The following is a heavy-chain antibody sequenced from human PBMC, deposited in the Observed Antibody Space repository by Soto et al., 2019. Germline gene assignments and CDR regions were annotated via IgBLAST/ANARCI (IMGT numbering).Heavy chain of an antibody. CDR3: ARRLYYDFWSGYSKNNWFDP. V-gene: IGHV4-34*01. CDR1: GGSFSGYY. D-gene: IGHD3-3*01. Sequence: SETLSLTCAVYGGSFSGYYWSWIRQPPGKGLEWIGEINHSGSTNYNPSLKSRVTISVDTSKNQFSLKLSSVTAADTAVYYCARRLYYDFWSGYSKNNWFDPWGQGTLVTVSS. J-gene: IGHJ5*02. CDR2: INHSGST.